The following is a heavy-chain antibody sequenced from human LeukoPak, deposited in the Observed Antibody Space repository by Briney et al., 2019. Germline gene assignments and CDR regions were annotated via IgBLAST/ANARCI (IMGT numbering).Heavy chain of an antibody. CDR1: GGPFSGYY. D-gene: IGHD3-10*01. CDR3: ARARWVYGSGSYSLDY. V-gene: IGHV4-34*01. Sequence: KPSETLSLTCAVYGGPFSGYYWSWIRQPPGKGLEWIGEINHSGSTNYNPSLKSRVTISVDTSKNQFSLKLSSVTAADTAVYYCARARWVYGSGSYSLDYWGQGTLVTVSS. J-gene: IGHJ4*02. CDR2: INHSGST.